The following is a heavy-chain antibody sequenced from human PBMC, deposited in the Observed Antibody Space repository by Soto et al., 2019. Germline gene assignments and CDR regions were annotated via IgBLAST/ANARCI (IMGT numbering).Heavy chain of an antibody. V-gene: IGHV3-64*01. CDR2: ISSNGGTT. Sequence: EVQLAESGGGMVQPGGSLRLSGVASGFSFSSYVMHWVRQAPGKGLEYVSSISSNGGTTYYGNSVKGRFTISRDNSKNTLYLQMGSLRAEDMAVYYCVRRVSGNYDYWGQGTLVTVSS. D-gene: IGHD1-7*01. CDR1: GFSFSSYV. CDR3: VRRVSGNYDY. J-gene: IGHJ4*02.